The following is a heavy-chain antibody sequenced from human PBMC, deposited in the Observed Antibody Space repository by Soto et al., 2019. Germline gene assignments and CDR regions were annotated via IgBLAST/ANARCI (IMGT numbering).Heavy chain of an antibody. J-gene: IGHJ6*02. Sequence: PSETLSLTCAVYGGSFSGYYWSRIRQPPGKGLEWIGEINHSGSTNYNPSLKSRVTISVDTSKNQFSLKLSSVTAADTAVYYCARGSITIFPYPYYYYGMDVWGQGTTVTVSS. CDR2: INHSGST. CDR3: ARGSITIFPYPYYYYGMDV. V-gene: IGHV4-34*01. CDR1: GGSFSGYY. D-gene: IGHD3-9*01.